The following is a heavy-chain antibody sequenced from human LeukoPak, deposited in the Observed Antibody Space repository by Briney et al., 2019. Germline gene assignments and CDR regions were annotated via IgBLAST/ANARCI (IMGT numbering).Heavy chain of an antibody. CDR3: ARPSQQLVRYDAFDI. CDR2: INHSGST. Sequence: SETLSLTCAVCGGSFSGYYWSWIRQPPGKGLEWIGEINHSGSTNYNPSLKSRVTISVDTSKNQFSLKLSSVTAADTAVYYCARPSQQLVRYDAFDIWGQGTMVTVSS. J-gene: IGHJ3*02. V-gene: IGHV4-34*01. CDR1: GGSFSGYY. D-gene: IGHD6-13*01.